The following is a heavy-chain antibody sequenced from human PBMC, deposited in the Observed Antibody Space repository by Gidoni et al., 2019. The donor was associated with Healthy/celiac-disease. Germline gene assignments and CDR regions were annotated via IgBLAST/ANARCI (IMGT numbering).Heavy chain of an antibody. V-gene: IGHV3-15*01. D-gene: IGHD4-17*01. CDR3: TTLSRRMTTVTYYYYYMDV. Sequence: EVQLVESGGGLVKPGGSLRLSCAAPGFNFSTAWMSWARQAPGKGLEWVGRSKSKTDGGTTDYAAPVKGRFTISRDDSKNTLYLQMNSLKTEDTAVYYCTTLSRRMTTVTYYYYYMDVWGKGTTVTVSS. CDR1: GFNFSTAW. CDR2: SKSKTDGGTT. J-gene: IGHJ6*03.